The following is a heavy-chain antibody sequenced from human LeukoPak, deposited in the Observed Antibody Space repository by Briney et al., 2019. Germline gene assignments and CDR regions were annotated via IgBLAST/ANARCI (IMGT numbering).Heavy chain of an antibody. CDR1: GGSFSGYY. V-gene: IGHV4-34*01. J-gene: IGHJ3*02. D-gene: IGHD2-2*01. Sequence: SETLSLTCAVYGGSFSGYYWSWIRQPPGKGLEWIGEINHSGSTNYNPSLKSRVTISVDTSKNQFSLKLSSVTAADTAVYYCARADIVVVPAAADAFDIWGQGTMVTVSS. CDR3: ARADIVVVPAAADAFDI. CDR2: INHSGST.